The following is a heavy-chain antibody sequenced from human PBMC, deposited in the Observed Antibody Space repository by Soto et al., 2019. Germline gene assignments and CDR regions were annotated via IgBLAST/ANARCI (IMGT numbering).Heavy chain of an antibody. CDR1: GGSISSSSYY. J-gene: IGHJ4*02. D-gene: IGHD3-22*01. Sequence: LSLTCTVSGGSISSSSYYWGWIRQPPGKGLEWIGSIYYSGSTYYNPSLKSRVTISVDTSKNQFSLKLSSVTAADTAVYYCARLLLDSSGYYYDYFDYWGQGTLVTVSS. CDR2: IYYSGST. CDR3: ARLLLDSSGYYYDYFDY. V-gene: IGHV4-39*01.